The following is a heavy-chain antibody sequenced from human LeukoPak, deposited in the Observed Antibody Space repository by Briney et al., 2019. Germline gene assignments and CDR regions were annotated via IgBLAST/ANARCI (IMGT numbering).Heavy chain of an antibody. Sequence: SVRVSCKASGGTFSSYAISWVRQAPGQGLEWMGGIIPIFGTANYAQKFQGRVTITADESTSTAYMELSSLRSEDTAVYYCARDGVSGLRYFDWSGYYFDYWGQGTLVTVSS. CDR3: ARDGVSGLRYFDWSGYYFDY. D-gene: IGHD3-9*01. CDR2: IIPIFGTA. V-gene: IGHV1-69*01. J-gene: IGHJ4*02. CDR1: GGTFSSYA.